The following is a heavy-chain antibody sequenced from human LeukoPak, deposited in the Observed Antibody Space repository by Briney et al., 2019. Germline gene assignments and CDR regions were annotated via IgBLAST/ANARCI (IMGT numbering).Heavy chain of an antibody. CDR3: ARGKLWFGECLDY. CDR1: GLTFSSYW. D-gene: IGHD3-10*01. CDR2: IKQDGSEK. Sequence: GGSLRLSCVVSGLTFSSYWMSWVRQAPGKGLEWVANIKQDGSEKYYVDSVKGRFTISRDNAKNSLYLQMNSLRAEDTAVYYCARGKLWFGECLDYWGQGTLVTVSS. J-gene: IGHJ4*02. V-gene: IGHV3-7*01.